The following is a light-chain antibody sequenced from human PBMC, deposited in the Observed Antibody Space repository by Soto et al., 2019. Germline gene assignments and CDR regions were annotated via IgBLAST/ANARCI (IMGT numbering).Light chain of an antibody. CDR3: MQAAQMRT. CDR2: KVS. Sequence: IVMTQTPLSSPISLGQPVSISCKSSQSLVRNDGNAYLNWLHQRPGQPPRLLMYKVSHRFSGVPDRFSGSGAGTDFTLHISRVEAEDVGIYFCMQAAQMRTFGEGTRLEIK. CDR1: QSLVRNDGNAY. J-gene: IGKJ5*01. V-gene: IGKV2-24*01.